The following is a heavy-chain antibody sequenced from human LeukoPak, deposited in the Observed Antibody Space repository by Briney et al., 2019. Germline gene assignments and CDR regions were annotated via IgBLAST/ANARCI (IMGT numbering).Heavy chain of an antibody. CDR2: ISYDGSNK. J-gene: IGHJ4*02. CDR1: GFTFSSYA. D-gene: IGHD1-26*01. Sequence: GGSLRLSCAASGFTFSSYAMHWVRQAPGKGLEWVAVISYDGSNKYYADSVKGRFTISRDNSKNTLYLQMNSLRAEDTAVHYCAKDPDSGSLGYFDYWGQGTLVTVSS. V-gene: IGHV3-30-3*01. CDR3: AKDPDSGSLGYFDY.